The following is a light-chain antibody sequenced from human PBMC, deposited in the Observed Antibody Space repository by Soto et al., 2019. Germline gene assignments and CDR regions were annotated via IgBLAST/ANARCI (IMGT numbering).Light chain of an antibody. Sequence: HSALTKPASVSGFPGQSTTISCTGTSSDVGGYNYVSWYQQHPGKAPKLMIYDVSNRPSGVSNRFSGSKSGNTASLTISGLQAEDEADYYCSSYTSRSSSTYVFGTGTKVTVL. V-gene: IGLV2-14*01. CDR2: DVS. CDR1: SSDVGGYNY. CDR3: SSYTSRSSSTYV. J-gene: IGLJ1*01.